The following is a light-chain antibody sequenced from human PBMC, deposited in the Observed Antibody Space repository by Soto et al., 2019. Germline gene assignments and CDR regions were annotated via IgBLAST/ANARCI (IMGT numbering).Light chain of an antibody. J-gene: IGKJ4*01. CDR2: DAS. Sequence: EIVLTQSPATLSLSPGERATLSCRASQSVSIYLAWYQQKPGQAPRLLIYDASNRATGIPARFSGSGSGTEFTLTISSLEPEDFAVYYCQQRSNWRVTFGGGTKVEIK. CDR3: QQRSNWRVT. CDR1: QSVSIY. V-gene: IGKV3-11*01.